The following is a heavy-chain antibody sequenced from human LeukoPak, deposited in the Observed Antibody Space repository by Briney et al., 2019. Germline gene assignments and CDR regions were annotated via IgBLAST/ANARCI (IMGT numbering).Heavy chain of an antibody. Sequence: GGSLRLSCAASGFTFSSYEMNWVRQAPGKGLEWVSYISSSGSTIYYTDSVKGRFTISRDNAKNSLYLQMNSLRAEDTAVYYCASTLGSYYGFDYWGQGTLVTVSS. D-gene: IGHD1-26*01. V-gene: IGHV3-48*03. CDR2: ISSSGSTI. CDR1: GFTFSSYE. CDR3: ASTLGSYYGFDY. J-gene: IGHJ4*02.